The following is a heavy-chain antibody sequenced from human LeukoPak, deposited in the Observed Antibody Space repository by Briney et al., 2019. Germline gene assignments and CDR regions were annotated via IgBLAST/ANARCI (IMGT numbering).Heavy chain of an antibody. CDR1: GFTFSSYS. CDR3: TTGLLYAKNDY. Sequence: GGSLRLSCAASGFTFSSYSMNWVRQAPGKGLEWVGRIKSKTDGGTTDYAAPVKGRFTISRDDSKNTLYLQMNSLKTEDTAVYYCTTGLLYAKNDYWGQGTLVTVSS. V-gene: IGHV3-15*01. D-gene: IGHD2-2*02. J-gene: IGHJ4*02. CDR2: IKSKTDGGTT.